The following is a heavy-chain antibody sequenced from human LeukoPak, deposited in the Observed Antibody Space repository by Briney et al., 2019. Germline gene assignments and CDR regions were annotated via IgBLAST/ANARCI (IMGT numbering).Heavy chain of an antibody. V-gene: IGHV4-59*01. CDR2: IYYSGST. CDR3: ASRSSIWSGYQDTLYYFDS. D-gene: IGHD3-3*01. J-gene: IGHJ4*02. Sequence: PSETLSLTCTVSDGSISSYYWSWIRQPPGKRLEWIGHIYYSGSTNYNPSLKSRVTISVDTSKNQFSLKLSSVTAADTAVYYCASRSSIWSGYQDTLYYFDSWGQGTLVTVSS. CDR1: DGSISSYY.